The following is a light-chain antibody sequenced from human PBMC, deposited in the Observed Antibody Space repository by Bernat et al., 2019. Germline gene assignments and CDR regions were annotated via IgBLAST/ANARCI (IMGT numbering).Light chain of an antibody. J-gene: IGKJ2*01. CDR2: DAS. CDR3: QQYTNWPPLYT. Sequence: MVMTQSPATLSVSPGERVTLSCRASQSVSSNLAWYQQKPGQAPRLLIYDASTRATGIPARFSGSGSGTEFTLTISSLQSEDFALYYCQQYTNWPPLYTFGQGTKLEIK. CDR1: QSVSSN. V-gene: IGKV3-15*01.